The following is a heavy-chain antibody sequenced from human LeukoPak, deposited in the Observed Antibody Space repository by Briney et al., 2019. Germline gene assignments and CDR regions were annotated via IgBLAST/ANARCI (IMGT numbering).Heavy chain of an antibody. Sequence: GGSLRLSGAAAGLTFSSYGMHWVRQAPGKGLEWVAVIWYDGSNKYYADSVKGRFTISRDNSKNTLYLQMNSLRAEDTAAYYCAKELQAGWYYFDYWGQGTLVTVSS. J-gene: IGHJ4*02. CDR3: AKELQAGWYYFDY. D-gene: IGHD6-19*01. CDR2: IWYDGSNK. CDR1: GLTFSSYG. V-gene: IGHV3-33*06.